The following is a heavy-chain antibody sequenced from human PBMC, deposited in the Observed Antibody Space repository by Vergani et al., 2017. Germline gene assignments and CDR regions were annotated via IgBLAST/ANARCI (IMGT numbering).Heavy chain of an antibody. V-gene: IGHV4-4*03. Sequence: QVQLQESGPGLVKPPRTLSLTCAVSGDSISSNNCWTWVRQPPGKGLEWIGEICHTEAPKYSPSLKSRVTVSVDESRNLFSLRLNSVTAADTAVYYCATIGYRRWGYYFDYWGQGILVTVSS. CDR2: ICHTEAP. CDR3: ATIGYRRWGYYFDY. CDR1: GDSISSNNC. J-gene: IGHJ4*02. D-gene: IGHD2-2*02.